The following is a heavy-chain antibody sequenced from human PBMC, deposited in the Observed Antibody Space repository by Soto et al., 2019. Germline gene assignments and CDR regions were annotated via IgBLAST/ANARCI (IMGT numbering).Heavy chain of an antibody. V-gene: IGHV4-31*03. CDR3: ARDHSSGYYPLDY. J-gene: IGHJ4*02. CDR2: IYYSGST. CDR1: GGSISSGGYY. Sequence: QVQLQESGPGLVKPSQTLPLTCTVSGGSISSGGYYWSWIRQHPGKGLEWIGYIYYSGSTYYNPSLKSRVTISVDTSKNQFSLKLSSVTAADTAVYYCARDHSSGYYPLDYWGQGTLVTVSS. D-gene: IGHD3-22*01.